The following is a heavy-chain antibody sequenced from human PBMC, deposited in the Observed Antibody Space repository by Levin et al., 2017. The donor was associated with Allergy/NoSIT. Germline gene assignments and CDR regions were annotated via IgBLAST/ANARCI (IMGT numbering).Heavy chain of an antibody. J-gene: IGHJ4*02. CDR2: IYSSGSA. V-gene: IGHV4-61*02. Sequence: SETLSLTCKVSGGSISSGSYYWSWIRQPAAMGLEWIGRIYSSGSANSNPALKSRATITVDTSNNQFSLKLSSVTAADTAVYYCASAEVGSEHWGQGTLVTVSS. D-gene: IGHD3-10*01. CDR3: ASAEVGSEH. CDR1: GGSISSGSYY.